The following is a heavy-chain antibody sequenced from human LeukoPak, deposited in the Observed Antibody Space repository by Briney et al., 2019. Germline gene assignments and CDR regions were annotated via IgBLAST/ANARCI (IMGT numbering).Heavy chain of an antibody. Sequence: GASVKVSCKASGYTFTGYYMHWVRQAPGQGLEWMGWINPNSGGTNYAQKFQGRVTMTRDTSISTAYMELSRLRSDDTAVYYCARGGGNGGGWVGQYYYMDVWGKGTTVTVS. J-gene: IGHJ6*03. CDR1: GYTFTGYY. CDR3: ARGGGNGGGWVGQYYYMDV. D-gene: IGHD4-23*01. V-gene: IGHV1-2*02. CDR2: INPNSGGT.